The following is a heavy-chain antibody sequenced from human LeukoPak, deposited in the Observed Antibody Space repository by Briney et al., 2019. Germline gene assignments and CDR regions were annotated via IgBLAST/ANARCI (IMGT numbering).Heavy chain of an antibody. CDR2: IYHSGST. J-gene: IGHJ3*02. D-gene: IGHD6-19*01. V-gene: IGHV4-38-2*01. CDR3: ATKAVAGSGAFDI. CDR1: GYSISSGHY. Sequence: SETLSLTCAVSGYSISSGHYWGWIRQPPGKGLEWIGSIYHSGSTYYNPSLKSRVTISVDTSKNQFSLKLSSVTAADTAVYYCATKAVAGSGAFDIWGQGTMVTVSS.